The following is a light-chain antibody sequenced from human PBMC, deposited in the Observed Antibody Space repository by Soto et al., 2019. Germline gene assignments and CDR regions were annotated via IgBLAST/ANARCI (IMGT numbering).Light chain of an antibody. V-gene: IGLV2-14*01. J-gene: IGLJ3*02. CDR2: DVT. Sequence: ALTQPASVSGSPGQSIPISCTGTNSDIGGYNYVSWYQQHPGKAPKLMISDVTNRPSGVSNRFSGSKSGNTASLTISGLQAEDEADYYCCSYTSSSALVVFGGGTKVTVL. CDR1: NSDIGGYNY. CDR3: CSYTSSSALVV.